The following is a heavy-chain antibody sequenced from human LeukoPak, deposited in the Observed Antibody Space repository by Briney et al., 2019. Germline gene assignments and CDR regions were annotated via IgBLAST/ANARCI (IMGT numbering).Heavy chain of an antibody. V-gene: IGHV4-38-2*02. CDR1: GFSISSDYY. J-gene: IGHJ4*02. CDR3: ARLGVIGRTFDY. Sequence: SETLSLTCNVLGFSISSDYYWGWIRQPPGEGLEWTATIYHDGSTYYNPSLKGRVIISLDTSKNQFSLTLTYVTAADTAVYYCARLGVIGRTFDYWGQGTLVTVSS. CDR2: IYHDGST. D-gene: IGHD1-14*01.